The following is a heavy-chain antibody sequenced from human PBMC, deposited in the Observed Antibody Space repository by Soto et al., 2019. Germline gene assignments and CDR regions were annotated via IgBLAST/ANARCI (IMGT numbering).Heavy chain of an antibody. CDR3: AREQLGVVDY. CDR2: IHYTGST. CDR1: GGSISSTSYY. J-gene: IGHJ4*02. V-gene: IGHV4-39*02. D-gene: IGHD3-10*01. Sequence: QLQLQESGPGLVKPSETLSLTCTVSGGSISSTSYYWGWIRQPPGKGLEWIGTIHYTGSTFYNPSLKSRVTMSVDTSKNQFSLQLSSLTAADAAVYYCAREQLGVVDYWGQGTLVTLSS.